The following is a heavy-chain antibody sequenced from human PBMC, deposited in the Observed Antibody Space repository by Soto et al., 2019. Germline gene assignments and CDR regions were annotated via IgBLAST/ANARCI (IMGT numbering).Heavy chain of an antibody. CDR1: GYSFTAYR. CDR2: INPNSGAT. J-gene: IGHJ5*02. V-gene: IGHV1-2*02. Sequence: ASVKVSCKASGYSFTAYRIHWVRQAPGQGLEWMGWINPNSGATTYAPRFQGRVTMTRDTSSKTAYMEVSRLTSDDTALYYRARDRRLRRGNTDNGGSPRTWLDPWGKGTLVTVSS. CDR3: ARDRRLRRGNTDNGGSPRTWLDP. D-gene: IGHD7-27*01.